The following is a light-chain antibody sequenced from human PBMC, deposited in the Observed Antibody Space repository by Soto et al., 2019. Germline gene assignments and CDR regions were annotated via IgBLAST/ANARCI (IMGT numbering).Light chain of an antibody. CDR1: QSIDRY. CDR3: QKLHSYPIN. Sequence: DMQITPPPSSLSASVGDGVTIICRASQSIDRYLNWYQQKPWKAPKLLIYAASNLQSGVPSRFSGSGSGTDFTLTIRSLQPEDFATYYCQKLHSYPINCGQGTQREIK. J-gene: IGKJ5*01. CDR2: AAS. V-gene: IGKV1-39*01.